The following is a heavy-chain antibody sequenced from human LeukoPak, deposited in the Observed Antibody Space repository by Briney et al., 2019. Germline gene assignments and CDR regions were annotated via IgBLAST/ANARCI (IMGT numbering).Heavy chain of an antibody. J-gene: IGHJ4*02. CDR3: ASQYDFWSGYSGFDY. V-gene: IGHV3-48*01. Sequence: PGGSLRLSCAASGFTFSSYSMNWVRQAPGKGLEWVSYISSSSSTIYYADSVKGRFTISRDNAKNSLYLQMNSLRAEDTAVNYCASQYDFWSGYSGFDYWGQGTLVTVSS. CDR1: GFTFSSYS. CDR2: ISSSSSTI. D-gene: IGHD3-3*01.